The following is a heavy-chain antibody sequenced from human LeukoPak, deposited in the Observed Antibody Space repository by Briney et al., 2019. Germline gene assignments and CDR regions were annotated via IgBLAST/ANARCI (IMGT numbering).Heavy chain of an antibody. CDR2: ISSSSSTI. V-gene: IGHV3-48*01. Sequence: GGSLRLSCAASGFTFSSYSMNWVRQAPGKGLEWVSYISSSSSTIYYADSVKGRFTISRDNAKNSLYLQMNSLRAEDTAVYYCARGGTAAAAPGGYYGMDVWGQGTTVTVSS. J-gene: IGHJ6*02. D-gene: IGHD6-13*01. CDR1: GFTFSSYS. CDR3: ARGGTAAAAPGGYYGMDV.